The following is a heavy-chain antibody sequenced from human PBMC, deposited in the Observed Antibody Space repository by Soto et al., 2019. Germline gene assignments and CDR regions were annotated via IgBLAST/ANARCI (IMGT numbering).Heavy chain of an antibody. V-gene: IGHV4-59*08. CDR2: IYYSGST. J-gene: IGHJ4*02. CDR3: ARTPYDYVWGSYRHLYFDY. Sequence: SETLSLTCTVSGGSISSYYWSWIRQPPGKGLEWIGYIYYSGSTNYNPSLKSRVTISVDTSKNQFSLKLSSVTAADTAVYYCARTPYDYVWGSYRHLYFDYWGQGTLVTVSS. CDR1: GGSISSYY. D-gene: IGHD3-16*02.